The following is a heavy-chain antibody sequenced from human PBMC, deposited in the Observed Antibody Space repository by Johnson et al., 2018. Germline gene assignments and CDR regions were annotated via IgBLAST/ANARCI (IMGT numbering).Heavy chain of an antibody. CDR1: GFTFSSYG. V-gene: IGHV3-33*01. J-gene: IGHJ6*02. CDR2: IWYDGSNK. D-gene: IGHD6-13*01. Sequence: QVQLVESGGGVVQPGRSLRLSCAASGFTFSSYGMHWVRQAPGKGLEWVAVIWYDGSNKYYADSVKGRFTISRDNSKNTLYLQMNSLRAEDTAVYYCAREYSSSQMGSYGMDVWGQGTTVTVSS. CDR3: AREYSSSQMGSYGMDV.